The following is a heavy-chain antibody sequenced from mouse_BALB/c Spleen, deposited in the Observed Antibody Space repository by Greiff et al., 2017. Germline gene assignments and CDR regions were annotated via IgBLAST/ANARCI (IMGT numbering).Heavy chain of an antibody. CDR3: ARGILRPYWYFDV. Sequence: EVQLQQSGPELVKPGASVKMSCKASGYTFTSYVMHWVKQKPGQGLEWIGYINPYNDGTKYNEKFKGKATLTSDKSSSTAYMELSSLTSEDSAVYYCARGILRPYWYFDVWGAGTTVTVSS. J-gene: IGHJ1*01. CDR2: INPYNDGT. D-gene: IGHD1-2*01. CDR1: GYTFTSYV. V-gene: IGHV1-14*01.